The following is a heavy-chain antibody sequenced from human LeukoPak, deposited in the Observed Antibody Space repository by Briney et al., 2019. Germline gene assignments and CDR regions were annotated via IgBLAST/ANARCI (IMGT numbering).Heavy chain of an antibody. Sequence: PGGSRILSCAASGFTFSSYAMSLVRQAPGKGLDWVSVIHSGGSTYYSDSVNGRFTISRDNSKNTLYLQMNSLRAEDTAVYYCAILPRGDYWGQGTLVTVSS. CDR1: GFTFSSYA. V-gene: IGHV3-66*04. J-gene: IGHJ4*02. CDR3: AILPRGDY. CDR2: IHSGGST.